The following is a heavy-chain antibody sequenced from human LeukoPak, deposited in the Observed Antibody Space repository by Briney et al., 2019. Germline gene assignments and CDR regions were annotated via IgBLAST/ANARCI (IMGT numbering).Heavy chain of an antibody. CDR1: GFTFSSYA. Sequence: GGSLRLSCAASGFTFSSYAMSWVRQAPGKGLEWVSAISGSGGSTYYADSVKGRFTISRDNSKNTLYLQMNSLRAEDTAVYYCAKGLSMVRGVIIPFDYWGQGTLATVSS. CDR2: ISGSGGST. CDR3: AKGLSMVRGVIIPFDY. J-gene: IGHJ4*02. V-gene: IGHV3-23*01. D-gene: IGHD3-10*01.